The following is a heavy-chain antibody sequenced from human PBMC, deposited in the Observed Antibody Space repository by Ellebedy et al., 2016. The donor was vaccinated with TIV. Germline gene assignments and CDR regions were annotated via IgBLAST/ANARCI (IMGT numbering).Heavy chain of an antibody. CDR1: GFTFSIAG. J-gene: IGHJ4*02. CDR2: IVNSGRET. D-gene: IGHD2-8*01. CDR3: TRDGSEWSRDY. Sequence: GGSLRLXXAASGFTFSIAGMTWVRQAPGKGLEWVATIVNSGRETYYADPLKGRFTISRDNAMSSLYLQMDSLTVEDTAVYYCTRDGSEWSRDYWGQGTLVTVSS. V-gene: IGHV3-21*06.